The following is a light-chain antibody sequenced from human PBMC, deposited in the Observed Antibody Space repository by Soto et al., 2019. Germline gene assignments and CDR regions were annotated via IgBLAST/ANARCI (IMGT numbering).Light chain of an antibody. CDR3: SSFAGGGNPVL. CDR2: EVN. Sequence: QSALTQPPSASGSPGQSVTISCTGTSSDVGGYKYVSWYQQHPDKAPKLMIFEVNKRPSGVPDRFSGSKSGKTASLTVSGLQAEDEADYYCSSFAGGGNPVLLGGGTKLTVL. CDR1: SSDVGGYKY. V-gene: IGLV2-8*01. J-gene: IGLJ2*01.